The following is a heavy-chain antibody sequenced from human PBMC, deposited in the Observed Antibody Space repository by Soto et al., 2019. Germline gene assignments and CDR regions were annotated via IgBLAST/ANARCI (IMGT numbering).Heavy chain of an antibody. V-gene: IGHV3-9*01. CDR2: ISWNSDNI. Sequence: EVQLVESGGGLVQPGRSLRLSCAGSGFTFDAHAMHWVRQAPGKGLEWVSTISWNSDNIHYVDSVKGRFTISRDNAKNSLYLQLNSLRAEDTALYYCARCGTTSSFSHIRSGGQGTLVTVSS. D-gene: IGHD1-7*01. CDR1: GFTFDAHA. CDR3: ARCGTTSSFSHIRS. J-gene: IGHJ4*02.